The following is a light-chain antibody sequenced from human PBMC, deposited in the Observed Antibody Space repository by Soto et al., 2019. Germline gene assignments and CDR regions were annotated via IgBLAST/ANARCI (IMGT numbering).Light chain of an antibody. CDR2: EAS. Sequence: IVMTQSPATLSVSPGERATLSCRASQSVSSDLAWYQQKPGQAPRLLIYEASIRATGIAARFSGSGSGTEFTLTISSLQSEDSAVYWCQQYNSWPFTFGPGTKVEFK. CDR1: QSVSSD. CDR3: QQYNSWPFT. V-gene: IGKV3-15*01. J-gene: IGKJ3*01.